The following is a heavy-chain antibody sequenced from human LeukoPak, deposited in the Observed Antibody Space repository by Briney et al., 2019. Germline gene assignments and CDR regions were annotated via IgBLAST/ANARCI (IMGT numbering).Heavy chain of an antibody. CDR3: ARVWGYDYVWGSYRLVGGYFDY. Sequence: SETLSLTCTVSGGSISSGDYYWSWIRQPPGKGLEWIGYIYYSGSTYYNPSLKSRVTISVDTSKNQFSLKLSSVTAADTAVYYCARVWGYDYVWGSYRLVGGYFDYWGQGTLVTVS. CDR1: GGSISSGDYY. D-gene: IGHD3-16*02. J-gene: IGHJ4*02. CDR2: IYYSGST. V-gene: IGHV4-30-4*01.